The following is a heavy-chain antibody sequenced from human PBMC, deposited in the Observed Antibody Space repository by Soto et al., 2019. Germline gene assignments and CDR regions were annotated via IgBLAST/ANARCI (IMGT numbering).Heavy chain of an antibody. CDR3: ARVFASGSGWMYYFDF. CDR1: SDSIAGENW. Sequence: QVQLQESGPGLVKPSETLSLTCTVSSDSIAGENWWSWVRQPPGLGLEWIGEVFHTGGTNYNPSLKSRVTIKVDKSKNQSSLKLISATAADTAVYHCARVFASGSGWMYYFDFWGQGTLFSVSS. V-gene: IGHV4-4*02. J-gene: IGHJ4*02. D-gene: IGHD6-19*01. CDR2: VFHTGGT.